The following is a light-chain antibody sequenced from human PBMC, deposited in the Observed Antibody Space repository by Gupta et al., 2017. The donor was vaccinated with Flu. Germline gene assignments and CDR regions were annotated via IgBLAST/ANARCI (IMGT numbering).Light chain of an antibody. J-gene: IGKJ4*01. Sequence: ATLSLSPGERATLSCRASQSVSTYLAWYQHKPGQAPRLLIYDASNRATGIPARFSGSGYGTDFTLTISSLEPEDLAVYYCQQRSNWPQLTFGGGTKVEIK. CDR1: QSVSTY. CDR2: DAS. CDR3: QQRSNWPQLT. V-gene: IGKV3-11*01.